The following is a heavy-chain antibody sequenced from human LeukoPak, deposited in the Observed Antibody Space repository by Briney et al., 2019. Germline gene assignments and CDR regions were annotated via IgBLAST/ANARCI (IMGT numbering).Heavy chain of an antibody. CDR3: ARHDFWSGFKGGDY. D-gene: IGHD3-3*01. CDR1: GFTFSNAW. Sequence: PGGSLRFSCAASGFTFSNAWMSWVRQAPGKGLEWVSYISSSGSTIYYADSVKGRFTISRDNAKTSMYLQMNSLRAEDTAFYYCARHDFWSGFKGGDYWGQGTLVTVSS. J-gene: IGHJ4*02. V-gene: IGHV3-11*01. CDR2: ISSSGSTI.